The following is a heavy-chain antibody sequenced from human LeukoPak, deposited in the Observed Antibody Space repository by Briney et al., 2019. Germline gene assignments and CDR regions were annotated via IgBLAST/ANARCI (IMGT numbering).Heavy chain of an antibody. CDR1: GYTFTSYG. CDR3: ARAGPRSITIFGVVFDAFDI. Sequence: ASVKVSCKASGYTFTSYGISWVRQTPGQGLEWMGWISAYNGNTDYAQKFQGRVTMTRDTSISTAYMELSRLRSDDTAVYYCARAGPRSITIFGVVFDAFDIWGQGTMVTVSS. CDR2: ISAYNGNT. J-gene: IGHJ3*02. V-gene: IGHV1-18*01. D-gene: IGHD3-3*01.